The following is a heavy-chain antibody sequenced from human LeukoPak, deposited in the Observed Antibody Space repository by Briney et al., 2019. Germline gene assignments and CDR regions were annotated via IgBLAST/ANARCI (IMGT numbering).Heavy chain of an antibody. V-gene: IGHV3-30*18. CDR2: ISYDGSNK. J-gene: IGHJ4*02. CDR1: GFTFSSYG. CDR3: AKGAAMVRGVIITEAFDY. Sequence: PGGSLRLSCAASGFTFSSYGMHWVRQAPGKGLEWVAVISYDGSNKYYADSVKGRFTISRDNSKNTLYLQMNSLRAEDTAVYYCAKGAAMVRGVIITEAFDYWGQGTLVTVSS. D-gene: IGHD3-10*01.